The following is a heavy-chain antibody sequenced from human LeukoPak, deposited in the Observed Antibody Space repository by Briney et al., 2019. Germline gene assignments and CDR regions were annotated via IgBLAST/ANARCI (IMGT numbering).Heavy chain of an antibody. D-gene: IGHD6-19*01. V-gene: IGHV4-34*01. CDR3: ASSSGHYEGYGLDV. CDR2: INYSGRT. Sequence: SEALSLTCAVYGGSFNGLYWTWVRQPPGKDLVWIGEINYSGRTNYYPSLESRVTISVDASKNQFSLKLSSVTAADTAVYYCASSSGHYEGYGLDVWGQGTTVTVSS. CDR1: GGSFNGLY. J-gene: IGHJ6*02.